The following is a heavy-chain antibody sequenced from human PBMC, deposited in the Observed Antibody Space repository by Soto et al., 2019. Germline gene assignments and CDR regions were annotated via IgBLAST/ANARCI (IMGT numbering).Heavy chain of an antibody. D-gene: IGHD6-6*01. CDR2: VYHSGST. V-gene: IGHV4-59*01. J-gene: IGHJ4*02. CDR3: TSSYSTSSSPDY. CDR1: GGSMRNYY. Sequence: SETLSLTCSVSGGSMRNYYWNWIRQPPGRGLEWIGYVYHSGSTNYNPSLKSRVSMSVDVSRNHFSLTLHSVTAADTAVYFCTSSYSTSSSPDYWGQGTLVTVSP.